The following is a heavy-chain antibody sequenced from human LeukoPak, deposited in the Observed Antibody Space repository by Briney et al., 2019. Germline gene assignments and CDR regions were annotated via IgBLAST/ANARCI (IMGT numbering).Heavy chain of an antibody. D-gene: IGHD3-16*01. CDR3: ARRGFGDV. V-gene: IGHV4-59*08. Sequence: SETLSLTCTVSGGSISDYYWNWIRQPPGKGLEWIGYIDGSGNTNYNPSLKSRVTISSDTSKNQFSLNLSSVTAADTAVYYCARRGFGDVWGQGTTVTVSS. CDR1: GGSISDYY. CDR2: IDGSGNT. J-gene: IGHJ6*02.